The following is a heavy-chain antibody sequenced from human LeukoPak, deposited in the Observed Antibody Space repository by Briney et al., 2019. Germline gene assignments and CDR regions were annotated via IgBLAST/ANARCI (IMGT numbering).Heavy chain of an antibody. CDR2: ISGSGGST. CDR1: RFTFSNYW. CDR3: AKPPRYCSSTSCSYYFDY. V-gene: IGHV3-23*01. Sequence: GGSLRLSCVASRFTFSNYWMSWVRQAPGKGLEWVSAISGSGGSTYYADSVKGRFTISRDNSKNTLYLQMNSLRAEDTAVYYCAKPPRYCSSTSCSYYFDYWGQGTLVTVSS. J-gene: IGHJ4*02. D-gene: IGHD2-2*01.